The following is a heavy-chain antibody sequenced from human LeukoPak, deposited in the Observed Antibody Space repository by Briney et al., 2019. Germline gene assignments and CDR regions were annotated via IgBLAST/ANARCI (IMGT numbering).Heavy chain of an antibody. Sequence: ASVKDSCKASGYTFTSYDINWVRQATGQGLEWMGWMNPNSGNTGYAQKFQGRVTMTRNTSISTAYMELSSLRSEDTAVYYCARGLEMATILPLDYWGQGTLVTVSS. CDR3: ARGLEMATILPLDY. CDR1: GYTFTSYD. D-gene: IGHD5-24*01. V-gene: IGHV1-8*01. CDR2: MNPNSGNT. J-gene: IGHJ4*02.